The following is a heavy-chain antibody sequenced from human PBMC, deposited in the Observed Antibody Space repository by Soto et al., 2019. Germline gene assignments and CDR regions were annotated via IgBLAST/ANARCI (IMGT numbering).Heavy chain of an antibody. CDR2: VSQDGTA. CDR3: AKDMRPDGVRDFDY. CDR1: GFTFSTYT. Sequence: GGSLRLSCAASGFTFSTYTMAWVRQAPGRGPEWVAGVSQDGTAHYADSVKGRFTISRDNSRDTVYLQMITLRGEDTAVYYCAKDMRPDGVRDFDYGSQGTLVTVSS. D-gene: IGHD3-10*02. V-gene: IGHV3-23*01. J-gene: IGHJ4*02.